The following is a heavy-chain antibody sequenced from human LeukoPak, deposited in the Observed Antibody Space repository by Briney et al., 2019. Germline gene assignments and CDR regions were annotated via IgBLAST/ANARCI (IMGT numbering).Heavy chain of an antibody. J-gene: IGHJ4*02. CDR3: ARKIAVAPSYFDY. D-gene: IGHD6-19*01. CDR2: IHHSGST. V-gene: IGHV4-4*02. CDR1: GGSISTAHW. Sequence: SETLSLTCAVSGGSISTAHWWSWVRLPPGKGLEWIGEIHHSGSTNSGPSLKSRVTISVDKSKNQYSLNLSSVTAADTAVYYCARKIAVAPSYFDYWGQGTLVTVSS.